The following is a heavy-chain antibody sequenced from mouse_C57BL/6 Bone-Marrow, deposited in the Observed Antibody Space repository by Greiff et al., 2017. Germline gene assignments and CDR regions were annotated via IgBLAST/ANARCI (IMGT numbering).Heavy chain of an antibody. Sequence: EVKLVESGPGLVKPSQSLSLTCSVTGYSITSGYYWNWIRQFPGNKLEWMGYISYDGSNNYNPYLKNRISITRDTSKNQFFLKLNSVTTEDTATYYCTAYYYGSSYGWFAYWGQGTLVTVSA. J-gene: IGHJ3*01. CDR1: GYSITSGYY. CDR3: TAYYYGSSYGWFAY. V-gene: IGHV3-6*01. D-gene: IGHD1-1*01. CDR2: ISYDGSN.